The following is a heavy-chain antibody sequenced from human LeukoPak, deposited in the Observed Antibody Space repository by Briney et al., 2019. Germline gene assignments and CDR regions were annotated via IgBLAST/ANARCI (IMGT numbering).Heavy chain of an antibody. J-gene: IGHJ3*02. D-gene: IGHD2-2*01. V-gene: IGHV6-1*01. CDR3: AIIVVVPAAPDAFDI. Sequence: SQTLSLTCAISGDSVSSNSAAWNWIRQSPSRGLEWLGRTYYRSKWYNDYAVSVQSRITINPDTSKNQFSLQLNSVTPEDTAVYYCAIIVVVPAAPDAFDIWGQGTMVTVSS. CDR2: TYYRSKWYN. CDR1: GDSVSSNSAA.